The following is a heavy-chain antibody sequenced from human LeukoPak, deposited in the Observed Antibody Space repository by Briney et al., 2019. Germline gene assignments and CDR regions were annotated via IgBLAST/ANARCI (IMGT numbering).Heavy chain of an antibody. CDR1: GFTFSSYA. J-gene: IGHJ4*02. Sequence: PGGSLRLSCAASGFTFSSYAMHWVRQAPGKGLEWVSVIYSGGSTYYADSVKGRFTISRDNSKSTLYLQMNSLRAEDSAVYYCARWVGSSWRQEEYWGQGTLVTVSS. CDR3: ARWVGSSWRQEEY. V-gene: IGHV3-66*01. CDR2: IYSGGST. D-gene: IGHD6-13*01.